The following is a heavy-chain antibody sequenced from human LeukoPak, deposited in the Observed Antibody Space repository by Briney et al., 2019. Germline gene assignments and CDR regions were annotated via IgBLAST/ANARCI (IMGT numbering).Heavy chain of an antibody. D-gene: IGHD2-8*01. Sequence: GGSLRLSCAASGFTFSGSAMHWVRQASGKGLEWVGRIRSKANSYATAYAASVKGRFTISRDDSKNTAYLQMNSLKTEDTAVYYCTRHEGVLTPDDYYMDVWGKGTTVTVSS. J-gene: IGHJ6*03. CDR1: GFTFSGSA. CDR3: TRHEGVLTPDDYYMDV. V-gene: IGHV3-73*01. CDR2: IRSKANSYAT.